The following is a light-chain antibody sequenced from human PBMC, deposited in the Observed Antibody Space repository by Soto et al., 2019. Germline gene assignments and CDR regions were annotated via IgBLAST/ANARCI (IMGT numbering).Light chain of an antibody. Sequence: QAVVTQPPSVSGAPGQRVTISCTGSSSNIGAGYDVHWYQQLPGTAPKLLIYGNSNRPSGVPDRFSGSKSGTSASLAITGLQAEDEADHYCQSYDSSLSVVVFGGGTKLTVL. CDR1: SSNIGAGYD. CDR2: GNS. V-gene: IGLV1-40*01. J-gene: IGLJ2*01. CDR3: QSYDSSLSVVV.